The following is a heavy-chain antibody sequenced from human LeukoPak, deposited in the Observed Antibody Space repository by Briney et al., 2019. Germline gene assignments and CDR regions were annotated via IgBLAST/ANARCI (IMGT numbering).Heavy chain of an antibody. J-gene: IGHJ3*02. CDR1: GYTFTSYY. CDR3: ATAPRRRYYDSSGYYAVDAFDI. V-gene: IGHV1-46*01. Sequence: ASVKVSCKASGYTFTSYYMHWVRQAPGQGLEWMGIINPSGGSTSYAQKFQGRVTMTRDTSTSTVYMELSSLRSEDTAVYYCATAPRRRYYDSSGYYAVDAFDIWGQGTMVTVSS. D-gene: IGHD3-22*01. CDR2: INPSGGST.